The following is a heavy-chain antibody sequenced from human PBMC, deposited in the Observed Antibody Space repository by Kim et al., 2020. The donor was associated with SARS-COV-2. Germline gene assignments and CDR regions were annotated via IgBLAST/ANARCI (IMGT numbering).Heavy chain of an antibody. J-gene: IGHJ5*02. CDR1: GFTFSSYA. V-gene: IGHV3-30*04. Sequence: GGSLRLSCAASGFTFSSYAMHWVRQAPGKGLEWVAVISYDGSNKYYADSVKGRFTISRDNSKNTLYLQMNSLRAEDTAVYYCARDAAGSGYVENWFDPWGQGTLVTVSS. CDR2: ISYDGSNK. CDR3: ARDAAGSGYVENWFDP. D-gene: IGHD5-12*01.